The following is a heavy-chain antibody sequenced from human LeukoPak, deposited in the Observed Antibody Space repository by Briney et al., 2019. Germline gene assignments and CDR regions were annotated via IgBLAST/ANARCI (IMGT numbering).Heavy chain of an antibody. D-gene: IGHD3-3*01. Sequence: GGSLRLSCAASGFTFSSYGMHWVRQAPGKGLEWVAFIRYDGSNKYYADSVKGRFTISRDNSKNTLYLQMNSLRAEDTAVYYCATISGITIFGVVREYVYMDVWGKGTTVTVSS. V-gene: IGHV3-30*02. CDR1: GFTFSSYG. CDR2: IRYDGSNK. J-gene: IGHJ6*03. CDR3: ATISGITIFGVVREYVYMDV.